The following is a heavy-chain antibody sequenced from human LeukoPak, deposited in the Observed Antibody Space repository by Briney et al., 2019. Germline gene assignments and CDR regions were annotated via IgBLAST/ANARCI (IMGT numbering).Heavy chain of an antibody. Sequence: SVKVSCKASGYTFSNYIFNWVRQAPGQGLEWMGGIMPLFAAADYAQNFQGRVTITTDDSTSTVYMELSRLRSEDTALYYCASHYYYDTFTYYERAPGWGQGTLVTVSS. J-gene: IGHJ4*02. V-gene: IGHV1-69*05. D-gene: IGHD3-22*01. CDR2: IMPLFAAA. CDR1: GYTFSNYI. CDR3: ASHYYYDTFTYYERAPG.